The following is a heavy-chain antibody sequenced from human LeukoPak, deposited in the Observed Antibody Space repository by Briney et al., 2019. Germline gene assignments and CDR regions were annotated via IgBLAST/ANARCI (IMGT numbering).Heavy chain of an antibody. V-gene: IGHV3-21*06. Sequence: GGSLRLSCAASGFTYSSYAMSWVRQAPGKGLEWVSSISSSSSYIYYADSVKGRFTISRDNAKNSLYLQMNSLRAEDTAVYYCARDKGGYYGMDVWGQGTTVTVSS. J-gene: IGHJ6*02. CDR1: GFTYSSYA. CDR3: ARDKGGYYGMDV. D-gene: IGHD2-15*01. CDR2: ISSSSSYI.